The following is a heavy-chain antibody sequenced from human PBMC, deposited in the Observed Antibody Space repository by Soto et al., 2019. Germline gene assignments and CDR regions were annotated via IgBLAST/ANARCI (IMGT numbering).Heavy chain of an antibody. CDR2: IYYSGST. Sequence: PSETLSLTCTVSGGSISSGGYYWSRIRQHPGKGLEWIGYIYYSGSTYYNPSLKSRVTISVDTSKNQFSLKLSSVTAADTAVYYCARDYYDSSGYIDYWGQGTLVTVSS. CDR1: GGSISSGGYY. V-gene: IGHV4-31*02. CDR3: ARDYYDSSGYIDY. J-gene: IGHJ4*02. D-gene: IGHD3-22*01.